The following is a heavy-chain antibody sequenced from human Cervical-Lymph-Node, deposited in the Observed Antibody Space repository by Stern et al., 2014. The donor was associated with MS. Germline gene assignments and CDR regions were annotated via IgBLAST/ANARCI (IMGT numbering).Heavy chain of an antibody. J-gene: IGHJ4*02. CDR3: ARHVQGFDY. Sequence: MQLVQSGAEVKKPGESLKISCKLSGYSFTIYYIAWVRQMPGKGLEWMGVIYPYDSDTTYSPSFQGQVTISADQSITTAYLQWSSLRASDTAMYYCARHVQGFDYWGQGTLVTVSS. V-gene: IGHV5-51*01. CDR2: IYPYDSDT. CDR1: GYSFTIYY.